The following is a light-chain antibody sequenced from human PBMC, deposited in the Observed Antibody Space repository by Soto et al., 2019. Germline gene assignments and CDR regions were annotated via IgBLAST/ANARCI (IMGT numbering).Light chain of an antibody. V-gene: IGLV2-14*01. CDR3: SSYRSSDSPVV. CDR2: DVS. CDR1: TSDIGGYYF. J-gene: IGLJ1*01. Sequence: QSALTQPASVSGSPGQSITISCTGTTSDIGGYYFVSWYQQHPGKAPKLMIYDVSNRPSGVSNRFSGFKSGNTASLTISGHEAGDAADCYCSSYRSSDSPVVFGTGTKVTVL.